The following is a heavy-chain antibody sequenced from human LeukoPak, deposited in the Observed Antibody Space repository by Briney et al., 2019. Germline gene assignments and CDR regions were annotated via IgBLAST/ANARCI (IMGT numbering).Heavy chain of an antibody. J-gene: IGHJ6*02. V-gene: IGHV3-72*01. CDR2: VTSNTNRYIT. CDR3: ARPTISGNYYYYYGMDV. Sequence: GGSLRLSCAASGFIFSDYHMDWVRQAPGEGLEWVARVTSNTNRYITEYAASVKGRFTISRDDSENSLYLQMDSLKTEDTAVYYCARPTISGNYYYYYGMDVWGQGTTVTVSS. D-gene: IGHD3-3*01. CDR1: GFIFSDYH.